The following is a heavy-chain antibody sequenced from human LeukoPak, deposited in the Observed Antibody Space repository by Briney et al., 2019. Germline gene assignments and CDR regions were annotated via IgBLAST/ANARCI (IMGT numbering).Heavy chain of an antibody. V-gene: IGHV3-7*01. J-gene: IGHJ6*03. CDR3: ARVNYNYYYMDV. Sequence: PGGSLRLSCAPSGFTFSSYWMSWVRQAPGKWLEWVANIKQVGSEKYYVESGKGRFTISRNNAKNSLYLQMNSLRAEDTAVYYCARVNYNYYYMDVWGKGTTVTVSS. CDR2: IKQVGSEK. CDR1: GFTFSSYW.